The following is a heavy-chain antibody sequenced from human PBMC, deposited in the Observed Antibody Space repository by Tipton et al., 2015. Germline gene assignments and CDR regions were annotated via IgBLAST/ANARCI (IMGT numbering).Heavy chain of an antibody. J-gene: IGHJ5*02. Sequence: SLRLSCVASGFSITSYTIVWVRQAPGKGLEWVSSFRNSRTYIYDADSVKGLFTISRDNSRSTFYLQMNSLKAEDTAIYYCAKRPFFDFWSGWFDRWGQGTLVTVSS. CDR2: FRNSRTYI. CDR1: GFSITSYT. CDR3: AKRPFFDFWSGWFDR. V-gene: IGHV3-21*04. D-gene: IGHD3-3*01.